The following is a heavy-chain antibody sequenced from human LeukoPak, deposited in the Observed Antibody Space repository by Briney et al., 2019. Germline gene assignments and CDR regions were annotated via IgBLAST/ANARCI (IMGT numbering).Heavy chain of an antibody. J-gene: IGHJ6*04. V-gene: IGHV3-7*03. CDR1: GFTFSSYW. D-gene: IGHD3-9*01. CDR2: IKQDGSEK. Sequence: GGSLRLSCAVSGFTFSSYWMSWVRQAPGKGLEWVANIKQDGSEKYYVDSVKGRFTISRDNAKNSLYLQMNSLRAEDTAVYYCASLYYDILTGYDYYGMDVWGEGTTVTVSS. CDR3: ASLYYDILTGYDYYGMDV.